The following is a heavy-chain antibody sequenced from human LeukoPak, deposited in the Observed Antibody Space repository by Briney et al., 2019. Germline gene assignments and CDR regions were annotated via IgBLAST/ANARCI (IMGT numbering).Heavy chain of an antibody. J-gene: IGHJ3*02. CDR1: GGSISSYY. CDR3: ARDANYDFWSGYAFDI. CDR2: IYTSGST. Sequence: PSETLSLTCTVSGGSISSYYWSWIRQPAGKGLEWIGRIYTSGSTNYNPSLKSRVTISVDTSKNQFSLKLSSVTAADTAVYYCARDANYDFWSGYAFDIWGQGTMVTVSS. D-gene: IGHD3-3*01. V-gene: IGHV4-4*07.